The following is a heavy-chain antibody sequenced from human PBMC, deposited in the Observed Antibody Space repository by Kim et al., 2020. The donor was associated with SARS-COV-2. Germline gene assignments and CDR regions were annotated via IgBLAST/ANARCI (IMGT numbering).Heavy chain of an antibody. D-gene: IGHD2-15*01. CDR1: GFTFSDYY. V-gene: IGHV3-11*04. CDR3: ARGGDSLGYCSGGSCYFDYFDY. Sequence: GGSLRLSCAASGFTFSDYYMSWIRQAPGKGMEWVSYISSSGSTIYYADSVKGRFTISRDNAKNSLYLQMNSLRAEDTAVYYCARGGDSLGYCSGGSCYFDYFDYWGQGTLVTVSS. CDR2: ISSSGSTI. J-gene: IGHJ4*02.